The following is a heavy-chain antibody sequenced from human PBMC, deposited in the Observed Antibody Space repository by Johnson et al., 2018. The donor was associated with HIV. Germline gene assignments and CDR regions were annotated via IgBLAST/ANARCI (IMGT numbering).Heavy chain of an antibody. CDR3: AKDRGLLCSGGSCYRGIYDI. CDR2: ISYDGSNK. D-gene: IGHD2-15*01. V-gene: IGHV3-30*19. J-gene: IGHJ3*02. CDR1: GFTFSSFG. Sequence: QVQLVESGGGVVQPGRSLRLSCAASGFTFSSFGMHWVRQAPGKGLEWVAVISYDGSNKYYADSVKGRFTISRDNSKNTLYLQMNSLRAEDTAVYYCAKDRGLLCSGGSCYRGIYDIWGQGTMVTVSS.